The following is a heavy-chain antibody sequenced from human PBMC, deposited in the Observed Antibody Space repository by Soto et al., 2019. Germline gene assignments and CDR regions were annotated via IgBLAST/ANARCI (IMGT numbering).Heavy chain of an antibody. CDR1: GGSVSSGSYY. J-gene: IGHJ4*02. D-gene: IGHD4-17*01. CDR2: IYYSGST. V-gene: IGHV4-61*01. Sequence: SETLSLTCTVSGGSVSSGSYYWSWIRQPPGKGLEWIGYIYYSGSTNYNPSLKSRVTISVDTSKNQFSLKLSSVTAADTAVYYCARLKKGLYGDYGLYYFDYWGQGTLVTVSS. CDR3: ARLKKGLYGDYGLYYFDY.